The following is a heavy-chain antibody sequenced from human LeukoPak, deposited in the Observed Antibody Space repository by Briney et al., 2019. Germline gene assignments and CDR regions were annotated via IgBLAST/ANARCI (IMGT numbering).Heavy chain of an antibody. CDR2: IYSGGST. CDR3: ARDPMDSSGWYRDAFDI. V-gene: IGHV3-53*01. D-gene: IGHD6-19*01. Sequence: GGSLRLSCVASGFTVSSNYMSWVRQAPGKGLEWVSVIYSGGSTYYADSVKGRFTISRDNSKNTPYLQMNSLRAEDTAVYYCARDPMDSSGWYRDAFDIWGQGTMVTVSS. J-gene: IGHJ3*02. CDR1: GFTVSSNY.